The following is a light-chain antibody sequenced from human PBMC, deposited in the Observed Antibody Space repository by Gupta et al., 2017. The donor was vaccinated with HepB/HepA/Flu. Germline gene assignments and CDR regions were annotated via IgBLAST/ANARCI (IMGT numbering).Light chain of an antibody. Sequence: SALTQPASVSGSPGQSITISCTGTSSDVGGYNYVSWYQQHPGQAPKLIIYDVSNRPSGVSNRFSGSKSGNTASLTISGLQAEDEADYYCSSYTSSSTPVVFGGGTKLTVL. J-gene: IGLJ2*01. CDR3: SSYTSSSTPVV. CDR2: DVS. CDR1: SSDVGGYNY. V-gene: IGLV2-14*01.